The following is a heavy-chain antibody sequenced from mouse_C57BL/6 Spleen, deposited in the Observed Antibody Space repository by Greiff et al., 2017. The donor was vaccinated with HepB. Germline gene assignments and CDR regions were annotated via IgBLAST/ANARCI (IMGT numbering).Heavy chain of an antibody. J-gene: IGHJ3*01. D-gene: IGHD1-1*01. CDR2: ISYSGST. V-gene: IGHV3-8*01. CDR1: GYSITSDY. CDR3: ARSYGSSLAWFAY. Sequence: EVKLVESGPGLAKPSQTLSLTCSVTGYSITSDYWNWIRKFPGNKLEYMGYISYSGSTYYNPSLKSRISITRDTSKNQYYLQLNSVTTEDTATYYCARSYGSSLAWFAYWGQGTLVTVSA.